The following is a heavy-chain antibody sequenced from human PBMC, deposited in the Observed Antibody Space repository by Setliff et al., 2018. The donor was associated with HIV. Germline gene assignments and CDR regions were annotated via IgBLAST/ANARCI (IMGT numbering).Heavy chain of an antibody. CDR1: GYIFSSYA. CDR2: ISAHNGNT. CDR3: ASHNRETADDLLTAYYNYYYYADV. D-gene: IGHD3-9*01. J-gene: IGHJ6*03. Sequence: ASVKVSCKASGYIFSSYAFNWVRQAPGQGLEWMGWISAHNGNTNYAQKFQGRVTMTTDTSSSTAYMELRSLKSDDTAVYYCASHNRETADDLLTAYYNYYYYADVWGKGTTVTVSS. V-gene: IGHV1-18*01.